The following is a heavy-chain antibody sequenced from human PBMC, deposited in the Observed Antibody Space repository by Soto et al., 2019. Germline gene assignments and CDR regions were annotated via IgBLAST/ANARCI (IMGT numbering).Heavy chain of an antibody. Sequence: EVQLVQSGGGVVQPGGALRLSCAASGFSVNNNYMSLVRQAPGKGLEWVSVIYSGGSTYYADSVKGRFTISRDNSKNTLYLQMNSLRAEDTAVYYCARDSTAYYYMDVWGKGTTVTVSS. CDR1: GFSVNNNY. V-gene: IGHV3-66*01. CDR3: ARDSTAYYYMDV. J-gene: IGHJ6*03. CDR2: IYSGGST. D-gene: IGHD2-2*01.